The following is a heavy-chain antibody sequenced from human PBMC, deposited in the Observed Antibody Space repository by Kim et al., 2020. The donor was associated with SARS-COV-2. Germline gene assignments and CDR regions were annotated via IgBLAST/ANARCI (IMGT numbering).Heavy chain of an antibody. Sequence: SYTPSLNSQLTISINSSKNQFSVKLSSVTAADTAVYFCAKYTTAWATFDYWGQGTLVTVSS. J-gene: IGHJ4*02. CDR3: AKYTTAWATFDY. D-gene: IGHD6-19*01. V-gene: IGHV4-39*07.